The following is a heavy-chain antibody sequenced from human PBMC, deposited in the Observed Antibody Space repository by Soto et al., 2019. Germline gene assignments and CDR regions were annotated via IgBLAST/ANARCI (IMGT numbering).Heavy chain of an antibody. Sequence: GGSLRLSCAASGFTFSVYWMHWVRQFQGKGPEWVSRINDDGISTNYADSVKGRFTISRDNAKNTLYLQMNALRVEDTAVYYCTRGPRSTSTGTGAFWGQGTLVTVS. J-gene: IGHJ4*02. CDR3: TRGPRSTSTGTGAF. D-gene: IGHD1-1*01. CDR2: INDDGIST. V-gene: IGHV3-74*01. CDR1: GFTFSVYW.